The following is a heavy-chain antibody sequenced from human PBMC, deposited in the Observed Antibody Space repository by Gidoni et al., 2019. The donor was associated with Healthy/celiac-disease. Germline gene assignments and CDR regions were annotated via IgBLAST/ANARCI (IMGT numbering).Heavy chain of an antibody. CDR1: GGTFSSYT. Sequence: QVQLVQSGAEVKKPGSSVKVSCKASGGTFSSYTISWVRQAPGQGLEWMGRIIPILGIANYAQKFQGRVTITADKSTSTAYMELSSLRSEDTAVYYCASCPPGSAQATRYYYYGMDVWGQGTTVTVSS. V-gene: IGHV1-69*02. D-gene: IGHD2-2*01. CDR3: ASCPPGSAQATRYYYYGMDV. J-gene: IGHJ6*02. CDR2: IIPILGIA.